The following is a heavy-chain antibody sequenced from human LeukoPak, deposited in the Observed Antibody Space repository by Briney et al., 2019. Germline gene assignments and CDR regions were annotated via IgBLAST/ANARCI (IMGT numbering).Heavy chain of an antibody. D-gene: IGHD2-8*01. V-gene: IGHV1-18*01. CDR3: ARGGRILDSSAIYYGMDV. Sequence: GASVKVSCKASGYTFTSYGISWVRQAPGQGLEWMGWISAYNGNTNYAQKLQGRVTMTTDTSTSTAYMELRSLRSDDTAVYYCARGGRILDSSAIYYGMDVWGQGTTVTVSS. CDR1: GYTFTSYG. J-gene: IGHJ6*02. CDR2: ISAYNGNT.